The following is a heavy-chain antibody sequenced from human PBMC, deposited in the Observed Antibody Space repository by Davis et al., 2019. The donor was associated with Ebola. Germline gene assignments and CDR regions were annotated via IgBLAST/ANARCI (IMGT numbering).Heavy chain of an antibody. CDR1: GFTLSRYS. J-gene: IGHJ4*02. V-gene: IGHV3-48*02. CDR3: AREFDVVGATFAY. D-gene: IGHD1-26*01. CDR2: ISGSGSVI. Sequence: GESLKISCAVSGFTLSRYSMNWVRQAPGKGLEWISYISGSGSVIYYADSVKGRFTISRDNAKNSLYLQMNSLRDEDTSVYYCAREFDVVGATFAYWGQGTLVTVSS.